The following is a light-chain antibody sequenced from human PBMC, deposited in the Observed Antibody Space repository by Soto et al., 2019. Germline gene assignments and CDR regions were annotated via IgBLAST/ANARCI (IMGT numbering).Light chain of an antibody. CDR3: QQYNYWPPIT. Sequence: EIVMSQAPATLSFSPVERATLSCQASQSIRSDLAWYQHKPGQAPRLLIYGASTRATGIPARFSGSGSGTEFTLTISSLQSEDFAVYYCQQYNYWPPITFGQGTRLEIK. V-gene: IGKV3-15*01. CDR1: QSIRSD. J-gene: IGKJ5*01. CDR2: GAS.